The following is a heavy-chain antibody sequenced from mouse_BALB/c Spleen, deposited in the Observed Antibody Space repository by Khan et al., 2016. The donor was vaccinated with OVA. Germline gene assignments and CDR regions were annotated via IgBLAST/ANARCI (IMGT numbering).Heavy chain of an antibody. CDR2: VNPNTGGS. CDR1: GYSFTLYY. J-gene: IGHJ3*01. Sequence: VQLKQSGPDLVKPGASVKISCKASGYSFTLYYMTWVKQSPGKSLEWIGRVNPNTGGSDYNQEFKGKAILTVEKSSNTAYMELHSLTSEDSAVYYCARVYDFLAYWGQGTLVTVSA. CDR3: ARVYDFLAY. V-gene: IGHV1-26*01. D-gene: IGHD2-14*01.